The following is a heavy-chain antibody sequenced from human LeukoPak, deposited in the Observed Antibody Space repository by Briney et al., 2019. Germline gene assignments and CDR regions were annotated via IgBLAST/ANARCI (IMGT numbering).Heavy chain of an antibody. CDR1: GGSISSHY. CDR3: ARDPTTVTKGLDI. J-gene: IGHJ3*02. V-gene: IGHV4-59*11. Sequence: SETLSLTCTVSGGSISSHYWSWIRQPPGKGLEWIGYISSIGSTNYNPSLKSRVTISVDASKNQFSLKLTSVTAADTAVYFCARDPTTVTKGLDIWGQGTMVTVSS. CDR2: ISSIGST. D-gene: IGHD4-17*01.